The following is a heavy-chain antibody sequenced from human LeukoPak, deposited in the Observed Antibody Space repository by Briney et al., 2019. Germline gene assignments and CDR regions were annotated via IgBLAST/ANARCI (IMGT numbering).Heavy chain of an antibody. J-gene: IGHJ6*02. CDR3: ATGLRFLVTYYYCGMDV. D-gene: IGHD3-3*01. CDR2: FDPEDGET. Sequence: ASVKVSCKVSGYTLTELSMHWVRQAPGKGLEWMGGFDPEDGETIYAQKFQGRVTMTEDTSTDTAYMELSSLRSEDTAVYYCATGLRFLVTYYYCGMDVWGQGTTVTVSS. V-gene: IGHV1-24*01. CDR1: GYTLTELS.